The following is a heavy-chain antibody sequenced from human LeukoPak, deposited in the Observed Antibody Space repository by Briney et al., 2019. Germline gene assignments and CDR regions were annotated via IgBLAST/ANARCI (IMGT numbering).Heavy chain of an antibody. CDR1: GGSISSSSSY. Sequence: PSETLSLTCTVSGGSISSSSSYWGWIRQPPGKGLEWIGGIYYSGTTYYNPSLKSRISISIDTSKNQFSLNMSSVTAADTAMYYCARPARFCSGGSCTSDWYFGLWGRGTLVTVSS. V-gene: IGHV4-39*01. J-gene: IGHJ2*01. D-gene: IGHD2-15*01. CDR3: ARPARFCSGGSCTSDWYFGL. CDR2: IYYSGTT.